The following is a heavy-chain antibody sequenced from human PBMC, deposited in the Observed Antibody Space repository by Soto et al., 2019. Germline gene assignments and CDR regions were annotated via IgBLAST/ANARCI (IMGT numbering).Heavy chain of an antibody. CDR2: ISNDGSDT. J-gene: IGHJ4*02. CDR3: ARGAALAGKLDL. V-gene: IGHV3-30*03. D-gene: IGHD6-19*01. CDR1: GITFSSYG. Sequence: QVQLVESGGGVVQPGRSLRLSCAASGITFSSYGMHWVRQAPGKGLEWVAFISNDGSDTNYADSVKGRFTISRDNAKDSLHLQMNSLTGEDSAVYYCARGAALAGKLDLWGQGTLVTVSS.